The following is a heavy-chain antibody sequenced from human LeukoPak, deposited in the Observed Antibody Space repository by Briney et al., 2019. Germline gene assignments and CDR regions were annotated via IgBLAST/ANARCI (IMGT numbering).Heavy chain of an antibody. CDR1: GGSISSYY. CDR3: AGAPAGSLKWESPLDY. CDR2: IYYSGST. Sequence: PSETLSLTCTVSGGSISSYYWSWIRQPAGKGLEWIGYIYYSGSTNYNPSLKSRVTISLDTSKNQFYLKLTSVTAADTAVYYCAGAPAGSLKWESPLDYWGQGTLVTVSS. V-gene: IGHV4-59*08. J-gene: IGHJ4*02. D-gene: IGHD1-26*01.